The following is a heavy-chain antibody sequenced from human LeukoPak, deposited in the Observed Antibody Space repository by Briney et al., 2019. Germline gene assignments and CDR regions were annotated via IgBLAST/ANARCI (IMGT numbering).Heavy chain of an antibody. CDR2: INPSGGGT. D-gene: IGHD3-16*02. CDR1: GYTFTSYY. J-gene: IGHJ5*02. Sequence: ASVKVSCKASGYTFTSYYMHWVRQTPGQGLEWMGIINPSGGGTSYAQKFQGRVTMTRDTSTSTVYMKLSSLRSEDTAVYYCARGRRYDYVWGSYRYTGYVPWFDPWGQGTLVTVSS. V-gene: IGHV1-46*01. CDR3: ARGRRYDYVWGSYRYTGYVPWFDP.